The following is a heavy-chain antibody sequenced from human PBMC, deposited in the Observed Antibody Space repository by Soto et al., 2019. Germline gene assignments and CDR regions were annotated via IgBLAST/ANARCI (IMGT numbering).Heavy chain of an antibody. Sequence: ASVKVSCKASGYTSTGYYMHWVRQAPGQGLEWMGWINPNSGGTNYAQKFQGWVTMTRDTSISTAYMELSRLRSDDTAVYYCARVRFLERPYYYYGMDVWGQGTTVTVSS. CDR3: ARVRFLERPYYYYGMDV. CDR2: INPNSGGT. CDR1: GYTSTGYY. J-gene: IGHJ6*02. D-gene: IGHD3-3*01. V-gene: IGHV1-2*04.